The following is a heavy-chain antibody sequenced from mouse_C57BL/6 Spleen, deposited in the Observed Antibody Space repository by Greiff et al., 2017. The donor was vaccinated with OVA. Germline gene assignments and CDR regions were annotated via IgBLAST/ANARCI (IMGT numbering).Heavy chain of an antibody. CDR2: ISSGSSTI. D-gene: IGHD2-4*01. Sequence: EVQLQQPGGGLVKPGGSLKLSCAASGFTFSDYGMHWVRQAPEKGLEWVAYISSGSSTIYYADTVKGRFTLSRDNAKNTLFLQMTSLMSEDTAMYDCAGGIYYDYETMGKGYWGQGTSVTVSA. J-gene: IGHJ4*01. CDR1: GFTFSDYG. V-gene: IGHV5-17*01. CDR3: AGGIYYDYETMGKGY.